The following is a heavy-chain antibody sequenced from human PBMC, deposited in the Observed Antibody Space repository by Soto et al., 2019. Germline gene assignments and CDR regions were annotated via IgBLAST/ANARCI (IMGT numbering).Heavy chain of an antibody. J-gene: IGHJ6*03. CDR3: ARVRSSIAARVYMDV. CDR1: GFTVSSNY. D-gene: IGHD6-6*01. V-gene: IGHV3-53*04. Sequence: GGSLRLSCAASGFTVSSNYMSWVRQAPGKGLEWVSVIYSGGSTYYADSVKGRFTTSRHNSKNTLYLQMNSLRAEDTAVYYCARVRSSIAARVYMDVWGKGTTVTVSS. CDR2: IYSGGST.